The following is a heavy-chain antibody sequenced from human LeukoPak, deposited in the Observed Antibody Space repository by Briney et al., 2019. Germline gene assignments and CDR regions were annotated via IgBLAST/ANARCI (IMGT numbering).Heavy chain of an antibody. V-gene: IGHV1-18*04. D-gene: IGHD3-22*01. CDR2: ISAYNGNT. CDR3: ARDRSIYDSSGYYFGYYFDY. CDR1: GYTFTGYY. Sequence: ASVKVSCKASGYTFTGYYMHWVRRAPGQGLEWMGWISAYNGNTNYAQKLQGRVTMTTDTSTSTAYMELRSLRSDDTAMYYCARDRSIYDSSGYYFGYYFDYWGQGTLVTVSS. J-gene: IGHJ4*02.